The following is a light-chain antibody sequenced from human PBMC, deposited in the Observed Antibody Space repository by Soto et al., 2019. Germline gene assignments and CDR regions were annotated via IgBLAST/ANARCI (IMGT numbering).Light chain of an antibody. CDR2: GSS. CDR1: QNINNNY. Sequence: EIVLTQSPGTLSLSPGERATLSCRASQNINNNYLAWYQQKPGQAPRLLIYGSSTRATAIPDRFSGSGSGTDFTLKIRRLEPEDFAVFYCQQYGSSRRTFGKGTKLEIK. J-gene: IGKJ2*01. CDR3: QQYGSSRRT. V-gene: IGKV3-20*01.